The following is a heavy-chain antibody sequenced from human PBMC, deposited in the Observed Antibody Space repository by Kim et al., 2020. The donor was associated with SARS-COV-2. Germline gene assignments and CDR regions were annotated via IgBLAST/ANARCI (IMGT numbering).Heavy chain of an antibody. CDR3: VWEAGGHPGY. CDR1: RVKVTSHG. CDR2: IWSVGEKT. D-gene: IGHD6-13*01. Sequence: GGSLRLSCAAYRVKVTSHGMHWVRQAPALRLEWVEIIWSVGEKTVYEDHVKGRFTISSDTSKNMLYLQMNSLRAEDTAVYLCVWEAGGHPGYWGQGTLVT. J-gene: IGHJ4*01. V-gene: IGHV3-33*03.